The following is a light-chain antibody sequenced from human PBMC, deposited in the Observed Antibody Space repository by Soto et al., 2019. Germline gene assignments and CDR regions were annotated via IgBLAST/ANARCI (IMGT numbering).Light chain of an antibody. J-gene: IGLJ1*01. CDR1: SSDVGGYNY. CDR3: HSYTSKSTGV. CDR2: EVS. Sequence: QSPLTQPASVSGATGQSITISCTGTSSDVGGYNYVSWYQQHPRRAPKLIIYEVSNRPSGVSNRFSGSKSGNTASLTNSGPQAEDEGDYYCHSYTSKSTGVFGTGTKLTVL. V-gene: IGLV2-14*01.